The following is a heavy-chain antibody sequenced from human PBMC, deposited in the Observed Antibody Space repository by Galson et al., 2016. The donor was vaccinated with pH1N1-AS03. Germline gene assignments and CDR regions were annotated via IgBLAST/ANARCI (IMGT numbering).Heavy chain of an antibody. CDR2: IYGGGDT. J-gene: IGHJ4*02. V-gene: IGHV3-53*01. Sequence: SLRLSCAASGFTINNNYMSWVRQAPGKGLEWVSVIYGGGDTFYADSVKGRFTISRDNSKNTMYLQMNSLRVEDTAGYYCAREPWGSTQGEYWGQGTLVTVSS. CDR3: AREPWGSTQGEY. CDR1: GFTINNNY. D-gene: IGHD3-16*01.